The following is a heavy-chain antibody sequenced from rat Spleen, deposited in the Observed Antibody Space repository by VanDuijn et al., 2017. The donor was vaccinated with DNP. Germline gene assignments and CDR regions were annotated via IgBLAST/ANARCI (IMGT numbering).Heavy chain of an antibody. CDR3: TTDIDYFHY. CDR2: IGSTGANS. V-gene: IGHV5S13*01. J-gene: IGHJ2*01. CDR1: GFTFSNYG. Sequence: EVRLVESGGGLVQPGRSLKLSCAASGFTFSNYGMAWVRQTPEKGLEWVATIGSTGANSYYRNSVEGRFSISRDNAKNILYLQMDSLRSEDTATYYCTTDIDYFHYWGQGVMVTVSS.